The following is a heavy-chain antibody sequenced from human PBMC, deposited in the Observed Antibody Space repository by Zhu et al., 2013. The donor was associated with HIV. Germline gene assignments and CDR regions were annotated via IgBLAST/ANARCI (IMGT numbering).Heavy chain of an antibody. D-gene: IGHD3-3*01. J-gene: IGHJ4*02. Sequence: QVQLVQSGAEVKKPGSSVKVSCKASGGTFSSYAISWVRQAPGQGLEWMGGIIPIFGTANYAQKFQGRVTITADESMSTVYMEVSSLRSEDTAVYYCARIGRDLRFLEWLLWEYWGQGTLVTVSS. CDR1: GGTFSSYA. V-gene: IGHV1-69*01. CDR2: IIPIFGTA. CDR3: ARIGRDLRFLEWLLWEY.